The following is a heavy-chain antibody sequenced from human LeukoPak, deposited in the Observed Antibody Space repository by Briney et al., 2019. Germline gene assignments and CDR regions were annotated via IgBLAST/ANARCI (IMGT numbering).Heavy chain of an antibody. D-gene: IGHD2-2*01. CDR1: GFTFSSYA. Sequence: GGSLRLSCAASGFTFSSYAMSWVRQAPGKGLEWVSAISGSGGSTYYAGSVKGRFTISRDNSKNTLYLQMNSLRAEDMAVYYCAPQSTSWASAFDYWGQGTLVTVSS. CDR2: ISGSGGST. V-gene: IGHV3-23*01. CDR3: APQSTSWASAFDY. J-gene: IGHJ4*02.